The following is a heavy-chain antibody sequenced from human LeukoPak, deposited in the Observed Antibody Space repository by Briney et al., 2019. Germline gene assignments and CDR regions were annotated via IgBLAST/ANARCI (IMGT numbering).Heavy chain of an antibody. CDR1: GYTFTSYD. D-gene: IGHD3-10*01. V-gene: IGHV1-8*01. Sequence: ASVKVSCKASGYTFTSYDINWVRQATGQGLEWMGWMNPNSGNTGYAQKFQGRVTMTRDVSIRTAYMELSSLRSEDTAVYYCVRLFVQEPSGWFDPWGQGTLVTVS. J-gene: IGHJ5*02. CDR3: VRLFVQEPSGWFDP. CDR2: MNPNSGNT.